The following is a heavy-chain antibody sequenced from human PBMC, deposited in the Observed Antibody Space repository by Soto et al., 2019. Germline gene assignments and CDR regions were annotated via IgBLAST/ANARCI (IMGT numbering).Heavy chain of an antibody. V-gene: IGHV3-30-3*01. J-gene: IGHJ4*01. D-gene: IGHD3-9*01. CDR2: ISHNDEPKI. CDR3: ARGVRAETDYYAFDY. CDR1: GFSFKNYA. Sequence: QVQLVESGGGVVQPGSSLRLSCAASGFSFKNYAFHWVRQAPGKGLEAVALISHNDEPKIFYADSVQGRFTISRDNCKNTVYLQMNSLRDEDTAVYHCARGVRAETDYYAFDYWGQGTQVTVSS.